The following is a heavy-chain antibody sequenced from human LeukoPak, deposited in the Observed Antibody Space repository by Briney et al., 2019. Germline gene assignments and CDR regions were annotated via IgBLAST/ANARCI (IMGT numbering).Heavy chain of an antibody. CDR2: ISSSSSYI. Sequence: GGSLRLSCAASGFTFSSYSMNWVRQAPGKGLEWVSSISSSSSYIYYADSVKGRFTIPRDNAKNTLYLQMNSLRAEDTAVYYCARKTDSSGSGDYWGQGTLVTVSS. V-gene: IGHV3-21*04. D-gene: IGHD3-22*01. J-gene: IGHJ4*02. CDR1: GFTFSSYS. CDR3: ARKTDSSGSGDY.